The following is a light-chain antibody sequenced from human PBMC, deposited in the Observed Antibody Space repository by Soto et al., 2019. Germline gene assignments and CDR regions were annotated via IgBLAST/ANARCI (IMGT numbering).Light chain of an antibody. CDR2: WAS. J-gene: IGKJ2*01. CDR1: QSVLYSPDRRNY. V-gene: IGKV4-1*01. CDR3: QQYNTLYT. Sequence: DIVMTQSPDSLAVSLGERATINCKSSQSVLYSPDRRNYLAWYQQKPGQPPKLLISWASSRESGVPDRFSGSGSGTDFTLTITSLRAEDVAVYYCQQYNTLYTFGQGTKLE.